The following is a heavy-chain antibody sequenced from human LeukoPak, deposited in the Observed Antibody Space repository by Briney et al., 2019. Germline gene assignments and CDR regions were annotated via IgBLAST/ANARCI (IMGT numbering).Heavy chain of an antibody. CDR3: ARGSKRFLEWLFKNNWFDP. D-gene: IGHD3-3*01. CDR2: ISSSGSTI. Sequence: PGRSLRLSCAASGFTFSDYYMSWIRQAPGKGLEWVSYISSSGSTIYYADSVKGRFTISRDNAKNSLYLQMNSLRAEDTAVYYCARGSKRFLEWLFKNNWFDPWGQGTLVTVSS. V-gene: IGHV3-11*01. CDR1: GFTFSDYY. J-gene: IGHJ5*02.